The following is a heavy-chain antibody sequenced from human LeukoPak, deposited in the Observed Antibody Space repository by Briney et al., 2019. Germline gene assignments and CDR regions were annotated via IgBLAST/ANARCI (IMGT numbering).Heavy chain of an antibody. Sequence: GGSLRLSCAASGFTFSRYAMSWVRQAPGKGLEWVSGISASGGSTYYGDSVKGRFTISRDNSKNTLYLQMNSLRVEDTAIYYCAKDLKPVVESAAIRGYLDYWGQGTLV. J-gene: IGHJ4*02. D-gene: IGHD2-2*02. CDR2: ISASGGST. V-gene: IGHV3-23*01. CDR3: AKDLKPVVESAAIRGYLDY. CDR1: GFTFSRYA.